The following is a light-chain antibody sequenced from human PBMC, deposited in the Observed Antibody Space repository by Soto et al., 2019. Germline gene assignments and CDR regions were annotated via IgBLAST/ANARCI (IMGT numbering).Light chain of an antibody. CDR3: CSYAGSYDWV. V-gene: IGLV2-11*01. CDR1: SSDVGGYNY. J-gene: IGLJ3*02. CDR2: EVT. Sequence: QSALTQPRSVSGSPGQTVTISCTGTSSDVGGYNYVSRYQQHPGKAPKVLIYEVTKRPSGVPDRFSGSKSGNTASLTISGLQAEDEADYYCCSYAGSYDWVFGGGTKLTVL.